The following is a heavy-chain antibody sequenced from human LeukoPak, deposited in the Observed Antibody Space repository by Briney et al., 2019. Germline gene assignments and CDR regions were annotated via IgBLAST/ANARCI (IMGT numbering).Heavy chain of an antibody. CDR1: GGSISSSSYY. Sequence: PSGTLSLTCTVSGGSISSSSYYWGWIRQPPGNGLEWIGSIYYSGSTYYNPSLKSRVTISVDTSKNQFSLKLSSVTAADTAVYYCAKMAGRGADNWFDPWGQGALVTVSS. J-gene: IGHJ5*02. D-gene: IGHD1-26*01. V-gene: IGHV4-39*07. CDR2: IYYSGST. CDR3: AKMAGRGADNWFDP.